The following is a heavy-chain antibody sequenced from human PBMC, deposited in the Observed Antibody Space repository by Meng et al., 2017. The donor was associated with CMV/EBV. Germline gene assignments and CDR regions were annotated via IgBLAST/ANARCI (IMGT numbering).Heavy chain of an antibody. J-gene: IGHJ4*02. D-gene: IGHD2-8*01. V-gene: IGHV3-9*01. CDR2: IGYNSDYI. CDR3: ARDDCGNYCTLAD. Sequence: GGSLRLSCAASGFTFDRSAIHWVRQVPGKGLEWVSGIGYNSDYIGYADSVKGRFTISRDNAKNSVYLQMNSPRPEDTALYYCARDDCGNYCTLADWGQGTLVTVSS. CDR1: GFTFDRSA.